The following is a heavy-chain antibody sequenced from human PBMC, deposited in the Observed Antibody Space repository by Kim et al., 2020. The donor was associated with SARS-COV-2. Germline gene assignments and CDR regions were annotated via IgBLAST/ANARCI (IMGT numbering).Heavy chain of an antibody. D-gene: IGHD3-3*01. CDR1: GYTFTSYD. Sequence: ASVKFSCKASGYTFTSYDINWVRQATGQGLEWMGWMNPNSGNTGYAQKFQGRVTMTRNTSISTAYMELSSLRSEDTAVYYCARPRVLGGFLEWSDEPDYYYGMDVWGQGTTVTVSS. J-gene: IGHJ6*02. CDR3: ARPRVLGGFLEWSDEPDYYYGMDV. CDR2: MNPNSGNT. V-gene: IGHV1-8*01.